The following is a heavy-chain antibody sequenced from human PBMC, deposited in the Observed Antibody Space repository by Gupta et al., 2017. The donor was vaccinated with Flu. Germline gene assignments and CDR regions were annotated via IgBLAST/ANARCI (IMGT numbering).Heavy chain of an antibody. J-gene: IGHJ5*02. CDR2: ISSSSSSI. Sequence: FTFSTYTMIWVRQGPGRGLEWVSSISSSSSSIYYADSVKGRFTISRDNAKKSLYLQMDSLRVEDTAVYYCAREVRRNWFDPWGQGTLVTVSS. V-gene: IGHV3-21*01. CDR3: AREVRRNWFDP. CDR1: FTFSTYT.